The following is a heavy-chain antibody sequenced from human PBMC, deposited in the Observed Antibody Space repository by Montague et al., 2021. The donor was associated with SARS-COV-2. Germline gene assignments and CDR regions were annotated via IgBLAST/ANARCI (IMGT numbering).Heavy chain of an antibody. Sequence: SETLSLTCTVSGGSISSYYWSWIRQPPGKGLEWIGYIYYSGSTNYNPSLKSRVTISVDTSKKQISLKLSSVTAADTAVYYCARAGRVRFLDYGMDVWGQGTPVTVSS. CDR3: ARAGRVRFLDYGMDV. J-gene: IGHJ6*02. CDR1: GGSISSYY. CDR2: IYYSGST. V-gene: IGHV4-59*01. D-gene: IGHD3-3*01.